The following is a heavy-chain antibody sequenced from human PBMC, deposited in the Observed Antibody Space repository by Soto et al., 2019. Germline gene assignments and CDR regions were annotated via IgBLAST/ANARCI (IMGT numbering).Heavy chain of an antibody. V-gene: IGHV4-39*01. CDR2: IYYSGST. CDR1: GGSISSSSYY. Sequence: SETLSLTCTVSGGSISSSSYYWGWIRQPPGKGLEWIGSIYYSGSTYYNPSLKSRVTISVDTSKNQFSLRLSSVTAADTAVYYCARYCSSTSCYPYYYYGMDVWGQGTTVTVSS. D-gene: IGHD2-2*01. J-gene: IGHJ6*02. CDR3: ARYCSSTSCYPYYYYGMDV.